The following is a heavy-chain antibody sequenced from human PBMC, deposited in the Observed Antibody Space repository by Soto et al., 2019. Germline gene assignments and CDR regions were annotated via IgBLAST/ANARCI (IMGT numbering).Heavy chain of an antibody. D-gene: IGHD2-21*01. CDR3: ARGLHSLFDY. CDR2: IWYDGNNK. CDR1: GFTFSNYG. V-gene: IGHV3-33*01. Sequence: GGSLSLSCAASGFTFSNYGMHWVRQAPGKGLEWVAVIWYDGNNKYYADSVKGRFTISRDNSNNTLYVQMTSLRAEDTAVYYCARGLHSLFDYWGQGTLVTVSS. J-gene: IGHJ4*02.